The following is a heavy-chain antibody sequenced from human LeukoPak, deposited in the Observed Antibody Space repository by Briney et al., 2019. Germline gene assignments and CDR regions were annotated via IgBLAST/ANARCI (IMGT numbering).Heavy chain of an antibody. Sequence: GGSLRLSCAASGFTFSSYAMSWVRQAPGKGLEWVSAISGSGGSKYYADSVKGRFTISRDNAKNSLYLQMNSLRAEDTAVYYCARGGDYGDPNWFDPWGQGTLVTVSS. D-gene: IGHD4-17*01. V-gene: IGHV3-23*01. J-gene: IGHJ5*02. CDR2: ISGSGGSK. CDR1: GFTFSSYA. CDR3: ARGGDYGDPNWFDP.